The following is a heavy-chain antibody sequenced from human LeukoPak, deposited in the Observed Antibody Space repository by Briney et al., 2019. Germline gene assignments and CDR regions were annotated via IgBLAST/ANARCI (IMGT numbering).Heavy chain of an antibody. J-gene: IGHJ5*02. Sequence: GGSLRLSCAASGFTVSSNYMSWVRQAPGKGLEWVSVIYSGGSTYYADSVKGRFTISRDNSKNTLYLQMNSLRADDTAVYYCARGLVPHSSYWQWFDPWGQGTLVTVSS. CDR2: IYSGGST. D-gene: IGHD3-22*01. CDR3: ARGLVPHSSYWQWFDP. CDR1: GFTVSSNY. V-gene: IGHV3-53*01.